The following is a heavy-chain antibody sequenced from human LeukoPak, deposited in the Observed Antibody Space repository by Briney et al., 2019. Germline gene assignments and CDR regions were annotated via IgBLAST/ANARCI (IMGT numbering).Heavy chain of an antibody. CDR3: ARVDGGSYHRTFDI. D-gene: IGHD1-26*01. CDR1: GGSISSGGYY. J-gene: IGHJ3*02. V-gene: IGHV4-31*03. CDR2: IYYSGST. Sequence: SETLSLTCTVSGGSISSGGYYWSWIRQHPGKGLEWIGYIYYSGSTYYNPSLKSRVTILVDTSKNQFSLKLSSVTPEDTAMYYCARVDGGSYHRTFDIWGQGTMVTVSS.